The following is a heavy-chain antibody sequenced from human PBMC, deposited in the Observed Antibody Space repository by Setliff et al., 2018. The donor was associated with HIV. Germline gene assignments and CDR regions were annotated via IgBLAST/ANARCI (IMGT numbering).Heavy chain of an antibody. V-gene: IGHV4-61*05. CDR1: DGSTRTSSYY. CDR3: ARGGGPDTNFDL. CDR2: IHYSGST. Sequence: PSETLSLTCTVSDGSTRTSSYYWGWIRQPPGKGLEFIGNIHYSGSTDYNPSIKSRVTMSVDMSKNQFSLRLSSVTAADRAVYYCARGGGPDTNFDLWGQGTLVTVSS. J-gene: IGHJ4*02. D-gene: IGHD5-18*01.